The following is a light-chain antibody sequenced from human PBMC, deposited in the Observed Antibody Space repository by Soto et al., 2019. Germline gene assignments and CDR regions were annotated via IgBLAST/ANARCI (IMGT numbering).Light chain of an antibody. V-gene: IGKV1-5*01. CDR1: QSISSW. CDR2: DAS. J-gene: IGKJ1*01. CDR3: QQYNSYPWT. Sequence: DIQMTQSPSTLSASVGDRVTITCRASQSISSWLAWYQQKPGKAPKLLIYDASSLESGVPSRVSGSGSGTELTLTISSLQPDDFATYYCQQYNSYPWTFGQGTKVEIK.